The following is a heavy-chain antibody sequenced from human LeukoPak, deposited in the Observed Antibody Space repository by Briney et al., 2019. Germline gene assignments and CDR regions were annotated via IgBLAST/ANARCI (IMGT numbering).Heavy chain of an antibody. CDR2: IYTSGST. J-gene: IGHJ4*02. CDR3: ARGRYCSSTSCSGSFDY. CDR1: GGSISSYY. Sequence: SETLSLTCTVSGGSISSYYWSWIRQPAGKGLEWIGRIYTSGSTNYNTSLNSRVTMSVDTSKNQCSLKLSSVTAADTAVYYCARGRYCSSTSCSGSFDYWGQGTLVTVSS. V-gene: IGHV4-4*07. D-gene: IGHD2-2*01.